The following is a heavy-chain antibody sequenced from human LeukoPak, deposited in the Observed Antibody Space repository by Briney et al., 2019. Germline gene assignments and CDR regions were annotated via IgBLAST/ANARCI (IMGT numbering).Heavy chain of an antibody. CDR3: ARDPLHSSGWYTRYYFDY. CDR1: GYTFTSYY. Sequence: ASVKVSCKASGYTFTSYYMHWVRQAPGQGLEWMGIINPSGGSTSYAQKFQGRVTMTRDTSTSTVYMELSSLISEDTAVYYCARDPLHSSGWYTRYYFDYWGQGTLVTVSS. J-gene: IGHJ4*02. D-gene: IGHD6-19*01. CDR2: INPSGGST. V-gene: IGHV1-46*03.